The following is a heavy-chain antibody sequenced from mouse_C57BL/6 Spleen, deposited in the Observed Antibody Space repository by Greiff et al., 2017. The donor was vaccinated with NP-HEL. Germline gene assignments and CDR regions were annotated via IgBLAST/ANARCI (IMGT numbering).Heavy chain of an antibody. CDR3: ARTLYYCGSRGSDY. CDR2: IDPSDSYT. J-gene: IGHJ2*01. CDR1: GYTFTSYW. Sequence: VQLQQPGAELVMPGASVKLSCKASGYTFTSYWMHWVKQRPGQGLEWIGEIDPSDSYTNYNQKFKGKSTLTVDKSSSTAYMQLSSLTSEDSAVYYCARTLYYCGSRGSDYWGQGTTLTVSS. V-gene: IGHV1-69*01. D-gene: IGHD1-1*01.